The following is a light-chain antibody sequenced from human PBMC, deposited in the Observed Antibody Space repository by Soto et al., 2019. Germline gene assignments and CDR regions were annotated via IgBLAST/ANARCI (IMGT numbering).Light chain of an antibody. CDR2: DAA. CDR1: QRINSW. Sequence: DIQMTQSPSTLSASVGDRVTITCRASQRINSWLAWYQQKPGKAPKLLIYDAASLESGVTSRFSGSESGTEFTLTISSLQPDDFATYSCQPCHTYPYTFGQGTTLEIK. V-gene: IGKV1-5*01. CDR3: QPCHTYPYT. J-gene: IGKJ2*01.